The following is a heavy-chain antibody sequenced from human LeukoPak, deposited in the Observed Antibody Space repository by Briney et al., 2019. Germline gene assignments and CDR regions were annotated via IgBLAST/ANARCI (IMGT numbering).Heavy chain of an antibody. V-gene: IGHV3-74*01. CDR2: IKSDGSST. CDR1: GFTFSGYW. CDR3: ARPYSSSSDY. J-gene: IGHJ4*02. Sequence: GGSLRLSCAASGFTFSGYWMHWVRQAPGKGLVWVSRIKSDGSSTTYADSVKGRFTISRDNAKNTLYLEMNSLRAEDTAVYYCARPYSSSSDYWGQGTLVTVSS. D-gene: IGHD6-6*01.